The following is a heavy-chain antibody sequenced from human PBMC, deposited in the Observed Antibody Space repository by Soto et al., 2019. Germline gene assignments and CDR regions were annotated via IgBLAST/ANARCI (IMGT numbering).Heavy chain of an antibody. Sequence: PSETLSLTCAVSGYSISSGYYWGWIRQPPGKGLEWIGSIYHSGSTYYNPSLKSRVTISVDTSKNQFSLKLSSVTAADTAVYYCARAGSDFWSGYYYYGMDVWGQGTTVTVSS. J-gene: IGHJ6*02. CDR3: ARAGSDFWSGYYYYGMDV. CDR1: GYSISSGYY. D-gene: IGHD3-3*01. CDR2: IYHSGST. V-gene: IGHV4-38-2*01.